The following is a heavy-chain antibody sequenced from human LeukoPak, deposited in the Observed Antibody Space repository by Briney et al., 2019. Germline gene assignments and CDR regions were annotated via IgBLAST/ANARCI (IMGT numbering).Heavy chain of an antibody. J-gene: IGHJ5*02. CDR2: MNPNSGNT. V-gene: IGHV1-8*01. D-gene: IGHD3-16*02. CDR3: ARARDYVWGSYRYQGWFDP. Sequence: ASVKVSCKASGYTFTSYDINWVRQATGQGLEWMGWMNPNSGNTGYAQKFQGRVTMTRNTSISTAYMELRSLRSEDTAVYYCARARDYVWGSYRYQGWFDPWGQGTLVTVSS. CDR1: GYTFTSYD.